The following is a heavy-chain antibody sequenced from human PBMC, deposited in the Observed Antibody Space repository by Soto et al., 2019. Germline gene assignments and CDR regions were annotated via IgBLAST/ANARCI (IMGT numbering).Heavy chain of an antibody. CDR2: IYYSGST. V-gene: IGHV4-39*01. CDR1: GGSISSSSYY. J-gene: IGHJ6*02. Sequence: SETLSLTCTVSGGSISSSSYYWGWIRQPPGKGLEWIGSIYYSGSTYYNPSLKSRVTISVDTSKNQFSLKLSSVTAADTAVYYCARRLYYDSSGFEGGGMHVWGQGTTVTVS. D-gene: IGHD3-22*01. CDR3: ARRLYYDSSGFEGGGMHV.